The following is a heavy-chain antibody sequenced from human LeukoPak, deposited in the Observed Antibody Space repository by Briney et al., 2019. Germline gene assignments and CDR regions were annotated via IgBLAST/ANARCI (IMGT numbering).Heavy chain of an antibody. CDR2: ISYDGSNK. V-gene: IGHV3-30*03. D-gene: IGHD3-16*01. CDR1: GFTFSSYG. Sequence: GASLSLSCAASGFTFSSYGMHWVRQAPGKGLEWVAVISYDGSNKYYADSVKGRFTISRDNSKNTLYLQMNSLRAEDTAVYYCARPLGGFDYWGQGTLVTVSS. J-gene: IGHJ4*02. CDR3: ARPLGGFDY.